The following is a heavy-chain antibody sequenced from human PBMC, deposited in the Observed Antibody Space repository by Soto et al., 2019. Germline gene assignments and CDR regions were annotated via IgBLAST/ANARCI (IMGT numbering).Heavy chain of an antibody. D-gene: IGHD6-19*01. CDR1: GFSLSSTRMA. CDR3: AHIVVAGLGYYFDD. CDR2: IYWDDDK. J-gene: IGHJ4*02. Sequence: QITLKESGPTLVKPTQTLTLTCTFSGFSLSSTRMAVGWIRQPPGKALEWLALIYWDDDKRYSPFLKSSLTITKDTSKGRVVLTMANMERVDTARYYCAHIVVAGLGYYFDDWGQGTLGTVSS. V-gene: IGHV2-5*02.